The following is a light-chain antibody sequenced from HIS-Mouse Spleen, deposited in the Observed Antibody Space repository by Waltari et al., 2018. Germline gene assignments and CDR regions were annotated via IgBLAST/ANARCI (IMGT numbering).Light chain of an antibody. Sequence: QSVLTQPPSASGTPGQRVTISCSGSSSNIGSTYVYWYQQLPGTAPKLLTYRNNQRPSVVPDRFSGSKSGTSASLAIIGLRSEDEADYYCAAWDDSLSGRVFGGGTKLTVL. J-gene: IGLJ3*02. CDR2: RNN. CDR3: AAWDDSLSGRV. CDR1: SSNIGSTY. V-gene: IGLV1-47*01.